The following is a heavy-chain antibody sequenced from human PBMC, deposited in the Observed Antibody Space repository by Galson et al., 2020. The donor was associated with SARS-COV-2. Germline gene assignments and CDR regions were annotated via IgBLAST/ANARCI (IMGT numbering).Heavy chain of an antibody. CDR2: IYSSGNT. J-gene: IGHJ3*02. Sequence: GESLKISCAASGFSVSDNYMNWVRQAPGKGLEWVSVIYSSGNTYSADSVEGRFTISRDNSKNTVYLQMNSLRTEDTAVYYCARDGTAMVTNGFDIWGQGTMVTVSS. V-gene: IGHV3-66*03. CDR3: ARDGTAMVTNGFDI. D-gene: IGHD5-18*01. CDR1: GFSVSDNY.